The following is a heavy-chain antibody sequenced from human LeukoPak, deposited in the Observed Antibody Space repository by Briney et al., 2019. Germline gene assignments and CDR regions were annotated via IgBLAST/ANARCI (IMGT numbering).Heavy chain of an antibody. D-gene: IGHD3-10*01. CDR2: IYYSGST. Sequence: SETLSLTCTVSGGSISSSSYYWGWIRQLPGKGLEWIGSIYYSGSTYYNPSLKSRVTISVDTSKNQFSLKLSSVTAADTAVYYCARGANYGSGSYSAYYFDYWGQGTLVTVSS. J-gene: IGHJ4*02. CDR1: GGSISSSSYY. CDR3: ARGANYGSGSYSAYYFDY. V-gene: IGHV4-39*01.